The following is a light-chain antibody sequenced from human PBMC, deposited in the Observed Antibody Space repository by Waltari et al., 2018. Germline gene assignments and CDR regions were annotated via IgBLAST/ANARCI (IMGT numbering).Light chain of an antibody. CDR1: SSTIRAGSD. CDR3: QSYDSSLSLWV. Sequence: QSVLTQPPSVSGAPGPRVTISCPGSSSTIRAGSDAHWYQQLPATAPKLLIYGNINRPSGVPDRFSGSKSGTSTSLAITGLRAEDEADYYSQSYDSSLSLWVFGGGTKLTVL. V-gene: IGLV1-40*01. CDR2: GNI. J-gene: IGLJ3*02.